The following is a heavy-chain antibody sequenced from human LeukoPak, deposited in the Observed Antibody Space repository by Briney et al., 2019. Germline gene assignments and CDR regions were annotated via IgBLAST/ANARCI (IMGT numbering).Heavy chain of an antibody. D-gene: IGHD6-19*01. J-gene: IGHJ4*02. CDR2: ISYDGSNK. CDR1: GFTFSSYG. V-gene: IGHV3-30*03. CDR3: ARDLETAVAGIDY. Sequence: GRSLRLSCAAFGFTFSSYGMHWVRQAPGKGLEWVAVISYDGSNKYYADSVKGRFTISRDNSKNTLYLQMNSLRAEDTALYYCARDLETAVAGIDYWGQGTLVTVSS.